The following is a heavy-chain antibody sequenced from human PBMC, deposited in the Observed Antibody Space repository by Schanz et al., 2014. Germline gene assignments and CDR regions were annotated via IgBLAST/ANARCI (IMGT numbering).Heavy chain of an antibody. CDR1: GFSLDIFA. J-gene: IGHJ4*02. D-gene: IGHD1-1*01. CDR3: ARDRRNADLDY. V-gene: IGHV3-23*01. Sequence: EVQLLESGGGLVQPGGSLRLSCAASGFSLDIFAVSWVRQAPGKGLEWVSSISSGGGSTYYADSVKGRFTISRDNAKNSLYLEMNSLRAEDTALYYCARDRRNADLDYWGQGTLVTVSA. CDR2: ISSGGGST.